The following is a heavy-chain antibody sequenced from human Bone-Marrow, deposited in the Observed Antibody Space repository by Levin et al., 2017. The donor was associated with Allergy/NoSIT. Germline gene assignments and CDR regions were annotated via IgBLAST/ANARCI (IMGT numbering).Heavy chain of an antibody. J-gene: IGHJ5*02. CDR2: ITSSGTTT. D-gene: IGHD2-21*02. CDR3: ARATSLLSRFDT. V-gene: IGHV3-11*01. CDR1: GSTFSDYY. Sequence: GESLKISCPLSGSTFSDYYMSWIRQAPGKGLEWVSYITSSGTTTYYADSVRGRFTVSRDNAENSLYLQINSLTAEDTAVYYCARATSLLSRFDTWGQGTLVTVSS.